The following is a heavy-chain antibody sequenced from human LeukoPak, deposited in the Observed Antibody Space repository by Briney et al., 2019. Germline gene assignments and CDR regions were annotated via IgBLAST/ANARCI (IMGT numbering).Heavy chain of an antibody. J-gene: IGHJ6*03. Sequence: SETLSLTCTVSGGSIRSSSYYWGWIRQPPGKGLEWLGSVSYSGSPYYNPSLKSRVTISIETSKNQFSLRLTSVTAADTAVYYCARLDDFWSGYWGNYYYYMDVWGKGTTVTVSS. V-gene: IGHV4-39*01. CDR2: VSYSGSP. CDR3: ARLDDFWSGYWGNYYYYMDV. CDR1: GGSIRSSSYY. D-gene: IGHD3-3*01.